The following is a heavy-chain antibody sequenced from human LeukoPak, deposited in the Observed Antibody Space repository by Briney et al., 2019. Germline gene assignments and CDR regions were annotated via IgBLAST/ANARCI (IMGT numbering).Heavy chain of an antibody. V-gene: IGHV3-23*01. J-gene: IGHJ6*03. Sequence: GGSLRLSCAASGFTFSNYAVSWVRQAPGKGLEWVSAISGRGDNTCYADSMRGRFTISRDNSKNTLYLQMNSLRAEDTAVYYCARDTSAFLTGYYYMDVWGKGTTVTVSS. D-gene: IGHD2-2*01. CDR2: ISGRGDNT. CDR3: ARDTSAFLTGYYYMDV. CDR1: GFTFSNYA.